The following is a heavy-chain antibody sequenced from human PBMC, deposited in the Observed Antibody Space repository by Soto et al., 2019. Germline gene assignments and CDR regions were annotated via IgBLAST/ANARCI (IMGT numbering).Heavy chain of an antibody. D-gene: IGHD3-10*01. CDR3: ARENYYGSGSPWPSSY. Sequence: QVQLVQSGAEVKKPGSSVKVSCKASGGTFSSYAISWVRQAPGQGLEWMGGIIPIFGTANYAQKFQGRVTTTADESTSTAYMELSSLRSEDTAVYYCARENYYGSGSPWPSSYWGQGTLVTVSS. CDR2: IIPIFGTA. V-gene: IGHV1-69*01. J-gene: IGHJ4*02. CDR1: GGTFSSYA.